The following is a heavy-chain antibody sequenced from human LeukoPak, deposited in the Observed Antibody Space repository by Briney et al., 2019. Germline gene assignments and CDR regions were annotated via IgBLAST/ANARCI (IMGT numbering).Heavy chain of an antibody. D-gene: IGHD5-18*01. CDR1: GGSFSGYY. CDR2: IYTSGST. V-gene: IGHV4-4*07. CDR3: AREGGGYSYGYVDY. Sequence: PSETLSLTCAVYGGSFSGYYWSWIRQPAGKGLEWIGRIYTSGSTNYNPSLKSRVTMSVDTSKNQFSLKLSSVTAADTAVYYCAREGGGYSYGYVDYWGQGTLVTVSS. J-gene: IGHJ4*02.